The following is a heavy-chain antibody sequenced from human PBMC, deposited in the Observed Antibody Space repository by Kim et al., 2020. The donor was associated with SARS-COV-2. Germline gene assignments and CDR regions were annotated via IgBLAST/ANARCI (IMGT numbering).Heavy chain of an antibody. D-gene: IGHD6-13*01. CDR2: IYYSGST. CDR1: GGSISSYY. CDR3: AGTAAGRQYYFDY. Sequence: SETLSLTCTVSGGSISSYYWSWIRQPPGKGLEWIGYIYYSGSTNYNPSLKSRVTISVDTSKNQFSLKLSSVTAADTAVYYCAGTAAGRQYYFDYWGQGTLVTVSS. J-gene: IGHJ4*02. V-gene: IGHV4-59*01.